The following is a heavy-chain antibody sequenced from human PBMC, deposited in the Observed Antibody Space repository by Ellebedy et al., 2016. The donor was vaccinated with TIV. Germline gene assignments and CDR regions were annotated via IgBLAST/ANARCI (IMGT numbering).Heavy chain of an antibody. CDR2: ISSSGSTI. CDR1: GFTFSSYA. V-gene: IGHV3-48*04. Sequence: GGSLRLXXAASGFTFSSYAMSWVRQAPGKGLEWVSYISSSGSTIYYADSVKGRFTISRDNAKNSLYLQMNSLRAEDTAVYYCARGRRYCSSTSCYTGHYYYYMDVWGKGTTVTVSS. D-gene: IGHD2-2*02. CDR3: ARGRRYCSSTSCYTGHYYYYMDV. J-gene: IGHJ6*03.